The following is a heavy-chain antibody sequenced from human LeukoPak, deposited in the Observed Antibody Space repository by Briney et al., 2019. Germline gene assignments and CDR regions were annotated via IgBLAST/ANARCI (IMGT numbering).Heavy chain of an antibody. V-gene: IGHV1-2*02. J-gene: IGHJ4*02. Sequence: ASVKVSCKASGYTFTGYYMHWVRQAPGQGLEWMGWINPNSGGTNYAQKFQGRVTMTRDTSISTAYMELSRLRSDDTAVYYCARTRSGGYGGNSYFDYWGQGTLVTVSS. CDR2: INPNSGGT. CDR1: GYTFTGYY. CDR3: ARTRSGGYGGNSYFDY. D-gene: IGHD4-23*01.